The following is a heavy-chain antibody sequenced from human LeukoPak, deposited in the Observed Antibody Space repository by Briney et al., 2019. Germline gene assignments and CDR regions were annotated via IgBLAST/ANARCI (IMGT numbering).Heavy chain of an antibody. CDR3: ARDGGSVTTQFDY. V-gene: IGHV4-59*13. CDR1: GGPMNSYY. CDR2: IYFSGSS. D-gene: IGHD4-17*01. J-gene: IGHJ4*02. Sequence: SEPLTLPCTVSGGPMNSYYWNWIRQPPGEAREGGVYIYFSGSSAYNPPLKRRVTLSVDKSNNQFSLKLTSVTAADTAVYYCARDGGSVTTQFDYWGQGTLVTVSS.